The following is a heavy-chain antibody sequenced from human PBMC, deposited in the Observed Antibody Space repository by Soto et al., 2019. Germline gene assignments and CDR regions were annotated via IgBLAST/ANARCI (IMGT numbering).Heavy chain of an antibody. Sequence: PSETLSLTCTVSGGSISSSSYYWGWIRQPPGKGLGWIGSSYYSGSTYYNPSLKSRVTISVDTSKNQFSLKLSSVTAADTAVYYSARYIRSWYEVYHLQFDPWGHGTLVTVSS. CDR1: GGSISSSSYY. CDR3: ARYIRSWYEVYHLQFDP. D-gene: IGHD6-13*01. J-gene: IGHJ5*02. V-gene: IGHV4-39*01. CDR2: SYYSGST.